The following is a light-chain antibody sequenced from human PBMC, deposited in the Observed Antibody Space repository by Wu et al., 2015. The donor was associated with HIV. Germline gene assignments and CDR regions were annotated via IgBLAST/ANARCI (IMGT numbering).Light chain of an antibody. V-gene: IGKV1-NL1*01. J-gene: IGKJ1*01. CDR2: AAS. CDR1: QGISNS. CDR3: QQYYTTPPWT. Sequence: DIQMTQSPSSLSASVGDRVTITCRASQGISNSLAWYQQKPGKAPKLLLYAASRLESGVPSRFSGSGSGTDYTLTISSLQPEDFATYYCQQYYTTPPWTFGQGTTVEIK.